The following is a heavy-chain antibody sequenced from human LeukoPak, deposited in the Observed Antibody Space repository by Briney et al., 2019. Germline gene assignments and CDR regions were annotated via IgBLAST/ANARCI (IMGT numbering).Heavy chain of an antibody. V-gene: IGHV3-66*01. CDR3: ARDPGGNWGY. CDR1: GFTISSNY. J-gene: IGHJ4*02. Sequence: GGSLRLSCAASGFTISSNYMSWVRQAPGKGLEWVAVIYSGGSTYYADSVKGRFTISRDNSKNTLYLQMNSLRAEDTAVYYCARDPGGNWGYWGQGTLVTVSS. D-gene: IGHD7-27*01. CDR2: IYSGGST.